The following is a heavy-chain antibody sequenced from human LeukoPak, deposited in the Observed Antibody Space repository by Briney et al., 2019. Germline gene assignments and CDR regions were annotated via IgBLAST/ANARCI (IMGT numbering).Heavy chain of an antibody. Sequence: SGGSLRLSCTASGFTFSSYTMSWVRQAPGKGLKWVSTITTGGPNTYYADSVKGRFTVSRDDSKNTLYLQMNSLRAEDTAVYYCAKEGGLWVSAHWGDSWGRGTLVTVSS. CDR2: ITTGGPNT. D-gene: IGHD7-27*01. J-gene: IGHJ4*02. V-gene: IGHV3-23*01. CDR3: AKEGGLWVSAHWGDS. CDR1: GFTFSSYT.